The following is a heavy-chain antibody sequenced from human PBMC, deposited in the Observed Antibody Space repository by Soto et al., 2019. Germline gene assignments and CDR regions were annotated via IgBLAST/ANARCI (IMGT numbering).Heavy chain of an antibody. D-gene: IGHD6-19*01. CDR3: ARDPQGSSGWSYWGQGTLVTVSSGKSLRSEDTAVYYCATIRPWAAAGNMGGYYYFDY. V-gene: IGHV3-33*01. CDR1: GFTFSSYG. CDR2: IWYDGSNK. J-gene: IGHJ4*02. Sequence: PGGSLRLSCAASGFTFSSYGMHWVRQAPGKGLEWVAVIWYDGSNKYYADSVKGRFTISRDNSKNTLYLQMNSLRAEDTAVYYCARDPQGSSGWSYWGQGTLVTVSSGKSLRSEDTAVYYCATIRPWAAAGNMGGYYYFDYWGQGTLVTVSS.